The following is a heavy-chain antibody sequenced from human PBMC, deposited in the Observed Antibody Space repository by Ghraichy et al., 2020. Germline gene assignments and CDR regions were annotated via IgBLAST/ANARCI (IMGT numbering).Heavy chain of an antibody. CDR1: GFTFSSYA. J-gene: IGHJ4*02. Sequence: LTCAASGFTFSSYAMSWVRQAPGKGLEWVSAISGSGGSTYYADSVKGRFTISRDNSKNTLYLQMNSLRAEDTAVYYCAKEGYCGGDCYLPIDYWGQGTLVTVSS. CDR3: AKEGYCGGDCYLPIDY. V-gene: IGHV3-23*01. CDR2: ISGSGGST. D-gene: IGHD2-21*02.